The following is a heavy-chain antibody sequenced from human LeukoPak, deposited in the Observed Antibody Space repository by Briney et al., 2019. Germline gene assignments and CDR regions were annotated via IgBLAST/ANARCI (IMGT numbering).Heavy chain of an antibody. CDR1: GFTFSDQN. J-gene: IGHJ5*01. V-gene: IGHV3-48*02. CDR3: ARGAGSSWFYS. Sequence: GGSLRLSCAASGFTFSDQNMNWVRQAPGKGLEWLSYISNTGTITHYADSVKGRFTISRENAKNSLYLQMSTLRDEDTAVYYCARGAGSSWFYSWGQGTLVTVSS. CDR2: ISNTGTIT. D-gene: IGHD6-13*01.